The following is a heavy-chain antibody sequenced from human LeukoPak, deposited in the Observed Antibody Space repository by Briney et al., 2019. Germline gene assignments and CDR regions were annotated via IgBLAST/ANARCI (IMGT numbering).Heavy chain of an antibody. D-gene: IGHD3-9*01. CDR2: ISSSGIHT. V-gene: IGHV3-23*01. J-gene: IGHJ4*02. CDR3: AKLIFSASAH. Sequence: GGSLRLSCAASGFTFSSYAMSWVRQAPGKGLEWVSAISSSGIHTYYADSVRGRFTISRDNSQNTLYLQMNSLRAEDTALYYCAKLIFSASAHWGQGTLVTVSS. CDR1: GFTFSSYA.